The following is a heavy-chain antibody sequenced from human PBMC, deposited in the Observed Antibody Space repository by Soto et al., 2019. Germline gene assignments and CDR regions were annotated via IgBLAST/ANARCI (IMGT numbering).Heavy chain of an antibody. D-gene: IGHD2-2*01. V-gene: IGHV3-30*14. CDR2: ISYDGNNK. CDR3: KRGPSSLTRFDY. CDR1: GFTFNSYA. J-gene: IGHJ4*02. Sequence: LRLSCAASGFTFNSYAMHWVRQAQGKGLEWEAVISYDGNNKYYADSEKGRFPISRDNSKITLYLQMNSMRAEETAVYYCKRGPSSLTRFDYWSQGTLVTDSA.